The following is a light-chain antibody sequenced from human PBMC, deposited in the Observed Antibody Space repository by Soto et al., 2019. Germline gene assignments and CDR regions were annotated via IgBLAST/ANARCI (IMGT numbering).Light chain of an antibody. Sequence: EIVLTQSPGPLSLSPGERATLSCRASQSVSSSYLAWYQQKPGQAPRLLIYGASSRATGIPDRFSGSGSGTDFNLTISRLEHEDFAVYYCQQYDRSPITFGQGTRLEIK. J-gene: IGKJ5*01. V-gene: IGKV3-20*01. CDR2: GAS. CDR3: QQYDRSPIT. CDR1: QSVSSSY.